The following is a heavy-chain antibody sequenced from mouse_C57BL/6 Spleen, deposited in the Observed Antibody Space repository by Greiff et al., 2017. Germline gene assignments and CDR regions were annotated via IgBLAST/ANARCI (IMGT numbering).Heavy chain of an antibody. J-gene: IGHJ1*03. Sequence: QVQLKESGAELVRPGASVKLSCTASGFNIKDDYMHWVKQRPEQGLEWIGWIDPNSGSTNYNEKFKSKATLTVDKSSSTAYMQLSSLTSEDSAVYYCARKGDEGYFDVWGTGTTVTVSS. D-gene: IGHD3-3*01. V-gene: IGHV1-64*01. CDR1: GFNIKDDY. CDR2: IDPNSGST. CDR3: ARKGDEGYFDV.